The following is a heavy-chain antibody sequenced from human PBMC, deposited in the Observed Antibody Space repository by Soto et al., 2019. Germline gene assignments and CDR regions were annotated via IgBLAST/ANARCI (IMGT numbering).Heavy chain of an antibody. CDR3: ARQPYNWNYVAFDY. V-gene: IGHV3-7*01. J-gene: IGHJ4*02. CDR2: IKQDGSEK. Sequence: GGSPRLSCAASGFTFSSYWMSWVRQAPGKGLEWVANIKQDGSEKYYVDSVKGRFTISRDNAKNSLYLQTNSLRAEDTAVYYCARQPYNWNYVAFDYWGQGTLVTVSS. CDR1: GFTFSSYW. D-gene: IGHD1-7*01.